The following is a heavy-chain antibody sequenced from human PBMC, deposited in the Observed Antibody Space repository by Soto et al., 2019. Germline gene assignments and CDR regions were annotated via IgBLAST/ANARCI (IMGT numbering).Heavy chain of an antibody. Sequence: QVQLVESGGGVVQPGRSLRLSCAASGFAFSTYGIHWVRQAPGKGLEWVAVIWYDGSNKYYADSVKGRFTISRDNSKNTLYLEMNSLRADDTAVYYCARASGTFDYWGQGTQVTVSS. V-gene: IGHV3-33*01. CDR1: GFAFSTYG. J-gene: IGHJ4*02. CDR2: IWYDGSNK. D-gene: IGHD5-12*01. CDR3: ARASGTFDY.